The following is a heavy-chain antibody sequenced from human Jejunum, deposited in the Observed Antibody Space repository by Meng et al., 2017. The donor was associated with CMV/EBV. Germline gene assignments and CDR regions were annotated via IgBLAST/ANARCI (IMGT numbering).Heavy chain of an antibody. CDR1: GDTFTRYE. J-gene: IGHJ4*02. CDR2: INTHTGNE. D-gene: IGHD3-16*01. V-gene: IGHV7-4-1*02. CDR3: AKKRDWGNYFFDY. Sequence: KGTGDTFTRYEMNWERKATGQGVEWMGWINTHTGNETEAQGLTGRFVFSLETSVSTAYLQISSLEAEDTAVYYCAKKRDWGNYFFDYWGQGTLVTVSS.